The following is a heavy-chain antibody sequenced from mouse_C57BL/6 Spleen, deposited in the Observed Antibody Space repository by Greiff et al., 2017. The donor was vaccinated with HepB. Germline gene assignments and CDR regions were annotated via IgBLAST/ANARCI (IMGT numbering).Heavy chain of an antibody. CDR2: IYPGDGVT. V-gene: IGHV1-82*01. CDR3: ARLYDGYEDYYFDY. J-gene: IGHJ2*01. CDR1: GYAFSSSW. Sequence: VQLQQSGPELVKPGASVKISCKASGYAFSSSWMNWVKQRPGKGLEWIGRIYPGDGVTNYNGKFKGKATLTTYKSSSTAYMQLSSLTSEDSAVYFCARLYDGYEDYYFDYWGQCTTLTVSS. D-gene: IGHD2-3*01.